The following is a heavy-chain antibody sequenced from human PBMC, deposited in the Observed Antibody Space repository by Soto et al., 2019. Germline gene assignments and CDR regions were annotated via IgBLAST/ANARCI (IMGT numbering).Heavy chain of an antibody. D-gene: IGHD2-21*02. CDR2: ISSSSSYK. J-gene: IGHJ3*02. CDR3: ARDRGGVTTSDI. V-gene: IGHV3-21*01. CDR1: GFTFSSYS. Sequence: EVQLVESGGGLVKPGGSLRLSCAASGFTFSSYSMNWVRQAPGKGLEWVSSISSSSSYKYYADSVKGRFTISRDNAKNSLYLQMNSLRAEDTAVYYCARDRGGVTTSDIWGQGTMVTVSS.